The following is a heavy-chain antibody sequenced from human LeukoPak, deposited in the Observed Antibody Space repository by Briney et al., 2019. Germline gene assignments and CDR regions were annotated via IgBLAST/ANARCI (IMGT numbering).Heavy chain of an antibody. CDR2: INSDGSST. Sequence: GGSLRLSCAASGFTFSSYWMHWVRQAPGKGLVWVSRINSDGSSTSYADSVKGRFTISRDNAKNTLYLQMNSLRAEDTAVYYCAKDSSDSGSYYYYFDYWGQGTLVTVSS. CDR3: AKDSSDSGSYYYYFDY. CDR1: GFTFSSYW. J-gene: IGHJ4*02. D-gene: IGHD1-26*01. V-gene: IGHV3-74*01.